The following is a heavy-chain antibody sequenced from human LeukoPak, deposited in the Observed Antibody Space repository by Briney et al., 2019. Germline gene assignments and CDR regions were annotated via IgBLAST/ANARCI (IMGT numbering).Heavy chain of an antibody. CDR1: GFTFSSYA. J-gene: IGHJ5*02. V-gene: IGHV3-30-3*01. Sequence: PGGSLRLSCAASGFTFSSYAMHWVRQAPGKGLEWVAVISYDGSNKYYADSVKGRFTISRDNSKNTLYLQMNSLRAEVTAVYYCAGGVDSSGYSAPWGQGTLVTVSS. CDR3: AGGVDSSGYSAP. D-gene: IGHD3-22*01. CDR2: ISYDGSNK.